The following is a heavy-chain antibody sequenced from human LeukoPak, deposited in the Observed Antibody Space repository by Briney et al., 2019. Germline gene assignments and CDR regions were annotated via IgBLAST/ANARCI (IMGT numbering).Heavy chain of an antibody. J-gene: IGHJ4*02. Sequence: GPSVKVSCKASGYTFTSYGISWVRQAPGQGLEWMGWISAYNGNTNYAQKLQGRVTMTTDTSTSTAYMELRSLRSDDTAVYYCASCRLGRELPHWGQGTLVTVSS. CDR3: ASCRLGRELPH. V-gene: IGHV1-18*01. CDR1: GYTFTSYG. D-gene: IGHD1-26*01. CDR2: ISAYNGNT.